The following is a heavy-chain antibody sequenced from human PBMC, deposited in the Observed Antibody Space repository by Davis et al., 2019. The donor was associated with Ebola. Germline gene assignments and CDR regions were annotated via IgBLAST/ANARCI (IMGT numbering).Heavy chain of an antibody. Sequence: SETLSLTCAVYGGSFSGYYWSWIRQPPGKGLEWIGYIYYSGSTNYNPSLKSRVTISVDTSKNQFSLKLSSVTAADTAVYYCARVVGATGGDAFDIWGQGTMVTVS. D-gene: IGHD1-26*01. CDR2: IYYSGST. CDR3: ARVVGATGGDAFDI. J-gene: IGHJ3*02. V-gene: IGHV4-59*01. CDR1: GGSFSGYY.